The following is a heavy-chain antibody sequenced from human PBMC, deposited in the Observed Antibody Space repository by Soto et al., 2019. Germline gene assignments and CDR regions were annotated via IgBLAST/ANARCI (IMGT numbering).Heavy chain of an antibody. J-gene: IGHJ5*02. Sequence: PSETLSLTGDVSGYSISSGYYWAWIRQRPGKGLEWIGSIYHGVSTHDTPALNSRVTLSIDMTNNPVPRILNSVTAADTAVYYCARVGPWVPYYYGSSPYTFENWFDPWGQGTLVTVSS. V-gene: IGHV4-38-2*01. CDR2: IYHGVST. D-gene: IGHD3-22*01. CDR1: GYSISSGYY. CDR3: ARVGPWVPYYYGSSPYTFENWFDP.